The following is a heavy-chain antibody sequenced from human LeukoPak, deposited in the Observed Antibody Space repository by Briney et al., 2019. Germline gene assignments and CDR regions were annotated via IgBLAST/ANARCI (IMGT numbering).Heavy chain of an antibody. D-gene: IGHD1-26*01. Sequence: PGGSLRLSCAASGFTFSSYPIHWVRQAPGKGLEWVAVISYDGNNKYYADSVKGRFTISRDNSKNTLYLQMNSLRGEDTAVYYCARDAVGARYDSWGQGTLVIVSS. J-gene: IGHJ4*02. CDR2: ISYDGNNK. CDR3: ARDAVGARYDS. CDR1: GFTFSSYP. V-gene: IGHV3-30*04.